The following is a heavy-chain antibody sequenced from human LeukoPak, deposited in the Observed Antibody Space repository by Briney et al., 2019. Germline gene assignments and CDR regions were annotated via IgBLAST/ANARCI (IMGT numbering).Heavy chain of an antibody. J-gene: IGHJ4*02. CDR2: ISWNSGSI. CDR3: AKDSLYDFWSGYLFDY. V-gene: IGHV3-9*01. D-gene: IGHD3-3*01. CDR1: GFTFDDYA. Sequence: GGSLRLSCAASGFTFDDYAMHWVRQAPGKGLEWVSGISWNSGSIGYADSVKGRFTISRDNAKNSLYLQMNSLRAGDTALYYCAKDSLYDFWSGYLFDYWGQGTLVTVSS.